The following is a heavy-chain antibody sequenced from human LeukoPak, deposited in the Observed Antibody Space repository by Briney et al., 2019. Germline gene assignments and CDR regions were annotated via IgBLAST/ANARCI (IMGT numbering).Heavy chain of an antibody. D-gene: IGHD3-10*01. CDR1: GFTFSSYW. V-gene: IGHV3-74*01. Sequence: GGSLRLSCSASGFTFSSYWMHWVRQAPGKGLVWVSRINSDGSSTSYADSVKGRFTISRDNAKNTLYLQMNSLRAEDTAVYYCAREYRGLYFDYWGQGPLVTVSS. CDR2: INSDGSST. J-gene: IGHJ4*02. CDR3: AREYRGLYFDY.